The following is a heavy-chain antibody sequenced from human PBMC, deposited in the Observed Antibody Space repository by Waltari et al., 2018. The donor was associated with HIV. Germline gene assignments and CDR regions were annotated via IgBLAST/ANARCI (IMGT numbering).Heavy chain of an antibody. CDR2: IYTGGST. J-gene: IGHJ6*02. CDR3: ASPDTTMVHGHYYFYHMDV. V-gene: IGHV3-66*01. D-gene: IGHD5-18*01. CDR1: GFSVSSNY. Sequence: EVQLVESGGGLVQPGGSLRLSCAAFGFSVSSNYLSWLLQAQGKGLEWGSLIYTGGSTYYADSVKGRFTISRDNSKNTLYLQMNSLRAEDTAVYYCASPDTTMVHGHYYFYHMDVWGQGTTVTVSS.